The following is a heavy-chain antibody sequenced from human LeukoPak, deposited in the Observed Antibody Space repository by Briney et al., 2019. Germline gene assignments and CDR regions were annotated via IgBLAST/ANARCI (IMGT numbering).Heavy chain of an antibody. J-gene: IGHJ4*01. CDR2: ISAYNGNT. V-gene: IGHV1-18*04. Sequence: ASVKVSCKASRYTFTGYYMHWVRQAPGQGLEWMGWISAYNGNTNFAQKLQGRVTMTTNTSTSTAYLELRSLRSDDTAVYYCARHDSSSSGYYNDFWGHGTLVTVSS. CDR1: RYTFTGYY. CDR3: ARHDSSSSGYYNDF. D-gene: IGHD3-22*01.